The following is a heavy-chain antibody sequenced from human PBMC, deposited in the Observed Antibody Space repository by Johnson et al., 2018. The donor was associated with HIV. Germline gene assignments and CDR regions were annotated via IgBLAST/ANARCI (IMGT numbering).Heavy chain of an antibody. V-gene: IGHV3-7*05. D-gene: IGHD6-13*01. CDR3: ARVGYSSSWYGGYGAFDI. J-gene: IGHJ3*02. CDR1: GFTFSSYW. CDR2: IKQDGSEK. Sequence: VQLVESGGGLVQPGGSLRLSCAASGFTFSSYWMSWVRQAPGKGLEWVANIKQDGSEKYYVDSVKGRLTISRDNAKNSLYLQLNRLRAEDTAVYYCARVGYSSSWYGGYGAFDIWGQGTMVTVSS.